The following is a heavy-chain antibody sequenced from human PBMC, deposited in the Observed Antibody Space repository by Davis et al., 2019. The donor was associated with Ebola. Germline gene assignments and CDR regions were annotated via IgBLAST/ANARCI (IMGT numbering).Heavy chain of an antibody. CDR1: GFTFSTYA. CDR2: ISSSGSTI. CDR3: AIPDCSGANCYSVYIKN. J-gene: IGHJ4*02. D-gene: IGHD2-15*01. Sequence: GESLKISCAASGFTFSTYAMSWIRQAPGKGLEWVSYISSSGSTIYYADSVKGRFTISRDNAKNSLYLQMNSLRAEDTAVYYCAIPDCSGANCYSVYIKNWGQGTLVTVSS. V-gene: IGHV3-11*04.